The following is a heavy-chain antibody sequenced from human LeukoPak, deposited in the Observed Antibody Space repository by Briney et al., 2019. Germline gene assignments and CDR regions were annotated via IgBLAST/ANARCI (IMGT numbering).Heavy chain of an antibody. Sequence: GGCLRLSCAASAFTFSYYGMHWVRQAPGKGLEWVAVIWANGNDEYYADSVKGRFTISRDNAQNSLYLQMNSLRAEDTAIYYCVRDRGTYRPIDYWGQGTLVTVSS. CDR3: VRDRGTYRPIDY. D-gene: IGHD1-26*01. CDR1: AFTFSYYG. J-gene: IGHJ4*02. CDR2: IWANGNDE. V-gene: IGHV3-33*01.